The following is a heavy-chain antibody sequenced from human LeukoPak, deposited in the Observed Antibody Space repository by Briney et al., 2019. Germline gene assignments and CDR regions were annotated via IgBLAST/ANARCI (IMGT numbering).Heavy chain of an antibody. D-gene: IGHD3-22*01. Sequence: GGSLRLSCAASGFTFSSCALIWVPAAPGKGLEGVSTISGTVVTTFSADSVRGRSPISRDNSKNTLYLQMSSLRAEDTAVYYCATHYDTSGYYYFDFWGQGTLVTVSS. CDR1: GFTFSSCA. J-gene: IGHJ4*02. V-gene: IGHV3-23*01. CDR3: ATHYDTSGYYYFDF. CDR2: ISGTVVTT.